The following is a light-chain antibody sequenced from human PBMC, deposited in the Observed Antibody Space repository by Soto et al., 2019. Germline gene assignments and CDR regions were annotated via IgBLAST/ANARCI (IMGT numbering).Light chain of an antibody. CDR2: EGS. CDR1: SSDVGSYNL. CDR3: CSYAGSSTHEV. J-gene: IGLJ2*01. V-gene: IGLV2-23*01. Sequence: QSALTQPASVSGSPGQSITISCTGTSSDVGSYNLVSWYQQHPGKAPKLMIYEGSKRPSGVSNRFSGSKSGNTASLTISGLQAEDEADYYCCSYAGSSTHEVFGGGTQLTVL.